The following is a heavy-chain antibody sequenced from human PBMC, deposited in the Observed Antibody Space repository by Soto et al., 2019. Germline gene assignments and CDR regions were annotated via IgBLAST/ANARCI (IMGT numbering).Heavy chain of an antibody. V-gene: IGHV3-23*01. D-gene: IGHD6-19*01. CDR2: ISAGGGST. CDR3: AKGSSGWYSPISWYFEL. CDR1: GFTFSNYA. Sequence: EVQLLESGGGLVQPGGSLRLSCAASGFTFSNYAMSWVRQAPGKGLEWVSAISAGGGSTYYADSVKGRFTISRDNSKNSLYLQMNSLRAEDKAVYYFAKGSSGWYSPISWYFELWGRGTLVTVSS. J-gene: IGHJ2*01.